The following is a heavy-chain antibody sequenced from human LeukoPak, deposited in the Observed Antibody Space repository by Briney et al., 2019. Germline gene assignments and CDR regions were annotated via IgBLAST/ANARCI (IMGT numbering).Heavy chain of an antibody. CDR3: ARDTYYGDYGLGDYYYGMDV. J-gene: IGHJ6*02. CDR1: GFTFSSYS. Sequence: PGGSLRLSCAASGFTFSSYSMNWVRQAPGKGLEWVSYISSSSSTIYYADSVEGRFTISRDNAKNSLYLQMNSLRAEDTAVYYCARDTYYGDYGLGDYYYGMDVWGQGTTVTVSS. D-gene: IGHD4-17*01. CDR2: ISSSSSTI. V-gene: IGHV3-48*01.